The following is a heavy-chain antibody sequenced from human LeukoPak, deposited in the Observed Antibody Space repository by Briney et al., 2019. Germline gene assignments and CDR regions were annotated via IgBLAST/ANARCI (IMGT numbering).Heavy chain of an antibody. D-gene: IGHD2-21*02. J-gene: IGHJ6*04. V-gene: IGHV4-31*03. CDR2: IYYSGST. CDR3: ARAKAPPCGGDCYTVISYYYYGMDV. CDR1: GVSISSGGYY. Sequence: SQTLSLTCTVSGVSISSGGYYWNWIRRHPGKGLEWIGYIYYSGSTYYNPSLKSRVTISVDTSKKQFSLKLSSVTAADTAVYYCARAKAPPCGGDCYTVISYYYYGMDVWGKGTTVTVSS.